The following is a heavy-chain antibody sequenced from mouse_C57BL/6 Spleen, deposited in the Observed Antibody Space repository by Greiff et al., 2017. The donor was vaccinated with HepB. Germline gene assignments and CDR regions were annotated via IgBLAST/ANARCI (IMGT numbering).Heavy chain of an antibody. V-gene: IGHV1-50*01. J-gene: IGHJ4*01. CDR2: IDPSDSYT. CDR3: AREGSMDY. CDR1: GYTFTSYW. Sequence: QVQLQQPGAELVKPGASVKLSCKASGYTFTSYWMQWVKQRPGQGLEWIGEIDPSDSYTTYNQKFKGKATLTVDTSSSTAYMQLSSLTSEDSAVYYCAREGSMDYWGQGTSVTVSS.